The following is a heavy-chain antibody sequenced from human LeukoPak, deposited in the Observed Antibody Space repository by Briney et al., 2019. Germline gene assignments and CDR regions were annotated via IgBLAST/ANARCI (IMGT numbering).Heavy chain of an antibody. V-gene: IGHV1-2*02. Sequence: ASVRVSCKASGYTFTGYYIHWVRQAPGQGLEWMGWINPNSGGTNYAQKFQGRVTMTRDTSISTAYMELSRLRSDDTAVYYCARAHYYGSGSPTGDYWGQGTLVTVSS. CDR3: ARAHYYGSGSPTGDY. J-gene: IGHJ4*02. CDR1: GYTFTGYY. D-gene: IGHD3-10*01. CDR2: INPNSGGT.